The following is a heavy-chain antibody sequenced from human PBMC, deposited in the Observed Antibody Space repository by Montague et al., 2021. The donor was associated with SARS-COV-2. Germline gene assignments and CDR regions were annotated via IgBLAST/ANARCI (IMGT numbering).Heavy chain of an antibody. V-gene: IGHV4-39*01. CDR1: GDSVKTNLYY. D-gene: IGHD2-15*01. CDR2: IYYTGTT. Sequence: LSLTCTVSGDSVKTNLYYWGWIRQPPGKGLEWIGNIYYTGTTYYNPSLKSRVTMSVDTSKNQFSLKLTSVTAADTAVYYCANADRCSSGSCYSPFDSWGQGSLVTVSS. CDR3: ANADRCSSGSCYSPFDS. J-gene: IGHJ4*02.